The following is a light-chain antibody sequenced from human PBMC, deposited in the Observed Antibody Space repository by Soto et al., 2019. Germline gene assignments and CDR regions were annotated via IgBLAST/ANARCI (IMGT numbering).Light chain of an antibody. CDR2: GAS. CDR1: QSISSN. J-gene: IGKJ2*01. CDR3: QQYNNWPYT. Sequence: EIVMTQSPATLSVSPGERATLSCRASQSISSNLAWYQQKPGQAPRLLIYGASSRATGLPARFSGSGSGTEFTLYISSLQSEDFAVYYCQQYNNWPYTCGQGTKLEI. V-gene: IGKV3-15*01.